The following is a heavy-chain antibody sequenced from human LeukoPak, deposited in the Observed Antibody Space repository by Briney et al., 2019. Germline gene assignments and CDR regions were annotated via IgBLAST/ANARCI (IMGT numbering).Heavy chain of an antibody. CDR3: ARAGIQLWFAY. CDR1: GFTFSDYY. J-gene: IGHJ4*02. D-gene: IGHD5-18*01. CDR2: ISSSGSTI. V-gene: IGHV3-11*01. Sequence: GGSLRLSCAASGFTFSDYYMSWIRQAPGKGLEWVACISSSGSTIYYADSVKGGFTICRGNAKKSLYVQMNSLRAEDTAVYYCARAGIQLWFAYWGQGTLVTVSS.